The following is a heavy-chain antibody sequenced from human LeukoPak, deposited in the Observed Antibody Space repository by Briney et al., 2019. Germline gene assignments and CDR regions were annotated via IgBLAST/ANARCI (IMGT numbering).Heavy chain of an antibody. J-gene: IGHJ4*02. CDR3: ARDRYYKGFGYYFDY. CDR2: IHYSGST. D-gene: IGHD3-22*01. CDR1: GGSISSYY. Sequence: SETLSLTCTVSGGSISSYYWSWIRQPPGKGLEWIGHIHYSGSTTYNPSLKSRVTISVDVSKNQFSLKLSSVTAADTAVYYCARDRYYKGFGYYFDYWGQGTLVTVSS. V-gene: IGHV4-59*01.